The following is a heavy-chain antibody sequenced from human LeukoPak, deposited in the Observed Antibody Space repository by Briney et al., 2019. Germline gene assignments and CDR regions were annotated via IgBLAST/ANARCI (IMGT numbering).Heavy chain of an antibody. CDR1: GGSISSYY. Sequence: SETLSLTCTVSGGSISSYYWSWIRQPPGKGLEWIGYIYTSGSTNYNPSLKSRVTISVDTSKNQFSLKLSSVTAADTAVYYCARNAYYDFWSGYHASAHMDVWGKGTTVTFSS. J-gene: IGHJ6*03. CDR3: ARNAYYDFWSGYHASAHMDV. D-gene: IGHD3-3*01. CDR2: IYTSGST. V-gene: IGHV4-4*09.